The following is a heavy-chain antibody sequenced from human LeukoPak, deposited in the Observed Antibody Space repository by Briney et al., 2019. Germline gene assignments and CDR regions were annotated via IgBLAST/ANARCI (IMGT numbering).Heavy chain of an antibody. J-gene: IGHJ4*02. CDR2: IYTSGST. Sequence: SETLSLTCTVSGGSISSGSYYWSWIRQPAGKELEWIGRIYTSGSTNYNPSLKSRVTISVDTSKNQFSLKLSSVTAADTAVYYCARAYPIVYWGQGTLVTVSS. CDR3: ARAYPIVY. CDR1: GGSISSGSYY. D-gene: IGHD1-26*01. V-gene: IGHV4-61*02.